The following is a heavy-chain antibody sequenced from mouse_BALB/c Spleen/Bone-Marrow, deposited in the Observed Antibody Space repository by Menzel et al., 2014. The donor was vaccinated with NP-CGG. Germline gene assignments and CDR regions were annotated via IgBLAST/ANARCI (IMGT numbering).Heavy chain of an antibody. J-gene: IGHJ2*01. V-gene: IGHV14-3*02. D-gene: IGHD1-1*01. Sequence: EVQLQESGAELVKPGASVKLSCTASGFNIKDTYMHWVKQRPEQGLEWIGRIDPANGNTKYDPKFQGKATITADTSSNTAYLQLSSLTSEDTAVYYCASYYYGHYFDYWGQGTTLIVSS. CDR2: IDPANGNT. CDR1: GFNIKDTY. CDR3: ASYYYGHYFDY.